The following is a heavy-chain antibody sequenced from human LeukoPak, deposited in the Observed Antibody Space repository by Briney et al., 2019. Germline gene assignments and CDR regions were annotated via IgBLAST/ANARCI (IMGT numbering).Heavy chain of an antibody. D-gene: IGHD4-17*01. CDR1: GGTFSSYA. V-gene: IGHV1-69*04. Sequence: SVKVSCKASGGTFSSYAISWVRQAPGQGLEWMGRIIPILGIANYAQKFQGRATITADKSTSTAYMELSSLRSEDTAVYYCARASTVTTGYYYYGMDVWGQGTTVTVSS. J-gene: IGHJ6*02. CDR3: ARASTVTTGYYYYGMDV. CDR2: IIPILGIA.